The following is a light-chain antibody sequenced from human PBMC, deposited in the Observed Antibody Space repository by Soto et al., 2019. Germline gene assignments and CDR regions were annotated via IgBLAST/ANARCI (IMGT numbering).Light chain of an antibody. Sequence: DIQMTQSPSTLSASVGDRVTITCRASQSISSWLAWYQQKPGKVPKLLIYKASSLESGVPSRISGSGSGTEFTLTISSLQPDDFATYYCQQYNSYSRTFGQGTKVEIK. V-gene: IGKV1-5*03. CDR2: KAS. J-gene: IGKJ1*01. CDR3: QQYNSYSRT. CDR1: QSISSW.